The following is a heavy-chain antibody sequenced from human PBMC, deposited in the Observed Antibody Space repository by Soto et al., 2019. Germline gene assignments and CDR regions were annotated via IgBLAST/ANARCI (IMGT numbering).Heavy chain of an antibody. J-gene: IGHJ3*02. CDR1: GFTFSSYS. CDR3: ASRYDYIWGSYRHDAFDI. CDR2: ISSSSSYI. Sequence: EVQLVESGGGLVKPGGSLRLSCAASGFTFSSYSMNWVRQAPGKGLEWVSSISSSSSYIYYADSVKGRFTISRDNAKNSLYLQRNSLRAEDTAVYYCASRYDYIWGSYRHDAFDIWGQGTMVTVSS. V-gene: IGHV3-21*01. D-gene: IGHD3-16*02.